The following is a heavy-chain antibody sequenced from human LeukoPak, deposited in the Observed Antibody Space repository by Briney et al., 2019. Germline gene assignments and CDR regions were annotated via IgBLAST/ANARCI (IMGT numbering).Heavy chain of an antibody. CDR2: IRYDGSNK. CDR3: AKSGRRYSNYGNNYYYYMDV. Sequence: GGSLRLSCAASGFTFSSYGMHWVRQAPGKGLEWVAFIRYDGSNKYYADSVKGRFTISRDNSKNTLYLQMNSLRAEETAVYYCAKSGRRYSNYGNNYYYYMDVWGKGTTVTVSS. J-gene: IGHJ6*03. CDR1: GFTFSSYG. V-gene: IGHV3-30*02. D-gene: IGHD4-11*01.